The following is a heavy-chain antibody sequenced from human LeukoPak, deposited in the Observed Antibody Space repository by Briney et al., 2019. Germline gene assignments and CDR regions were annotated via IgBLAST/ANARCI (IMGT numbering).Heavy chain of an antibody. CDR1: GFTFGAYG. Sequence: GGSLRLSCAASGFTFGAYGMSWFRQAPGKGLEWVGFIRGKTYGGTAEYAASVKGRFTISRDDSKSIAYLQMNSLKAEDTAVYYCSRGLGSGNPVDIWGQGTMVTVS. V-gene: IGHV3-49*03. D-gene: IGHD3-10*01. CDR3: SRGLGSGNPVDI. CDR2: IRGKTYGGTA. J-gene: IGHJ3*02.